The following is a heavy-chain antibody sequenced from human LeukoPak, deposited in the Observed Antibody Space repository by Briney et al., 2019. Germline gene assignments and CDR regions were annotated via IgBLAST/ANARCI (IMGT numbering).Heavy chain of an antibody. J-gene: IGHJ4*02. CDR2: ISSSSSYI. CDR1: GFTFSSYS. Sequence: PGGSLRLSCAASGFTFSSYSMNWVRQAPGKGLEWVSSISSSSSYIYYADSVKGRFTISRDNSKNTLYLQMNSLRAEDTAVYYCAKERSSGWYKDFDYWGQGTLVTVSS. V-gene: IGHV3-21*01. CDR3: AKERSSGWYKDFDY. D-gene: IGHD6-19*01.